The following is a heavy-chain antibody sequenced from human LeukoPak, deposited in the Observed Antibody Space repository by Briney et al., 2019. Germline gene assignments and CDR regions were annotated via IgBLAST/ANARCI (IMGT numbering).Heavy chain of an antibody. Sequence: LEWFGFICYGRSTKYRPSLTSRVTISMASSKNQFSLRLNSLTAADTAVYYCARSGLHSFYWGQGTLVTVSS. CDR2: ICYGRST. D-gene: IGHD5-24*01. CDR3: ARSGLHSFY. V-gene: IGHV4-59*01. J-gene: IGHJ4*02.